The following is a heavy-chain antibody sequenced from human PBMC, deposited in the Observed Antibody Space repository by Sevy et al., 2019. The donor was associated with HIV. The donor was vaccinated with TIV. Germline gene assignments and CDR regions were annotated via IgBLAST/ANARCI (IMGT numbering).Heavy chain of an antibody. CDR1: GGSISSYY. Sequence: SETLSLTCTVSGGSISSYYWSWIRQPAGKGLEWIGRIYTSGSTNYNPAPKSRVTMSVDTSKNQFSLKLSSVTAADTAVYYCARDPDYGGKSYYYYGMDVWGQGTTVTVSS. J-gene: IGHJ6*02. CDR2: IYTSGST. D-gene: IGHD4-17*01. CDR3: ARDPDYGGKSYYYYGMDV. V-gene: IGHV4-4*07.